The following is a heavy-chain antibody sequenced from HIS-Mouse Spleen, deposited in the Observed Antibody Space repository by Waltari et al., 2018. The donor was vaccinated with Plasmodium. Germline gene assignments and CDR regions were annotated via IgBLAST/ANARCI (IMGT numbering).Heavy chain of an antibody. CDR1: EFTFTSYS. CDR2: ISGSGGST. V-gene: IGHV3-23*01. J-gene: IGHJ4*02. Sequence: EVQLLESGGGLVQHGGYLRLSFAASEFTFTSYSMGWVRQSPGKGLEWVSAISGSGGSTYYADSVKGRFTISRDNSKNTLCLQMNSLRAEDTAVYYCAKSSKGTGDLWDYWGQGTLVTVSS. D-gene: IGHD7-27*01. CDR3: AKSSKGTGDLWDY.